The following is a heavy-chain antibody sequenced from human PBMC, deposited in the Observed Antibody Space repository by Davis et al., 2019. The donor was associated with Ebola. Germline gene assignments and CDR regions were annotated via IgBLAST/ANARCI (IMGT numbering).Heavy chain of an antibody. Sequence: PSETLSLTCTVSGDSLSSYYWSWIRQPPGKGLEWIGYIYYSGSTNYNPSLKSRVTISVDTSKNQFSLKLSPVTAADTAVYYCARGGKYSGYDYDYWGQGTLVTVSS. D-gene: IGHD5-12*01. CDR2: IYYSGST. V-gene: IGHV4-59*01. J-gene: IGHJ4*02. CDR3: ARGGKYSGYDYDY. CDR1: GDSLSSYY.